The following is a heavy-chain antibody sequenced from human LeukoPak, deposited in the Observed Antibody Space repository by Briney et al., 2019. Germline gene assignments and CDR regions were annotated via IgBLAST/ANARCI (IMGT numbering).Heavy chain of an antibody. CDR2: ISTSSSDI. J-gene: IGHJ4*02. Sequence: GGSLRLSCAASGFTFSSYAMNWARQAPGKGLEWVSTISTSSSDIYYADSLKGRFTISRDNAKNSLYLQMNSLRAEDTAVYYCARDFGFWGQGTLVTVSS. CDR3: ARDFGF. CDR1: GFTFSSYA. V-gene: IGHV3-21*01. D-gene: IGHD3-10*01.